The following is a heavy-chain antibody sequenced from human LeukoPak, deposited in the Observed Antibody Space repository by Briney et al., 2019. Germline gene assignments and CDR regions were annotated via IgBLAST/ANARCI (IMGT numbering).Heavy chain of an antibody. Sequence: CXASGFTFSSYAMSWVRQAPGKGLEWVSSISGSRNYIYYADSVKGRFTISRDNAKNSLYLQMNSLRAEDTAVYYXXRXXGEGAFDIWGQGTMVTVSS. CDR2: ISGSRNYI. CDR3: XRXXGEGAFDI. V-gene: IGHV3-21*01. CDR1: GFTFSSYA. J-gene: IGHJ3*02. D-gene: IGHD3-10*01.